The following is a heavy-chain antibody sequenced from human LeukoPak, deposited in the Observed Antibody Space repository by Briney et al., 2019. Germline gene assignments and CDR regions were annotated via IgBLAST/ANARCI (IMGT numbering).Heavy chain of an antibody. V-gene: IGHV3-33*01. CDR2: IWYDGSNK. D-gene: IGHD1-26*01. J-gene: IGHJ6*02. CDR3: ARAQYYDYYYYGMDV. Sequence: GGSLRLSCAASGFTFSSYGMHWVRQAPGKGLEWVAVIWYDGSNKYYADSVKGRFTISRDNSKNTLYLQMNSLRAEDTAVYYCARAQYYDYYYYGMDVWGQGTTVTVSS. CDR1: GFTFSSYG.